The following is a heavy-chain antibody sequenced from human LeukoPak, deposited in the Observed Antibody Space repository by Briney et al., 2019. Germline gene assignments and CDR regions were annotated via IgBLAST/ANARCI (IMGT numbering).Heavy chain of an antibody. CDR1: GGSFSAYY. CDR2: INHSGST. V-gene: IGHV4-34*01. J-gene: IGHJ4*02. Sequence: TPSETLSLTCAVYGGSFSAYYWSWIRQPPGKGLEWIGEINHSGSTNYNPSLKSRVTISVDTSKNQFSLKLSSVTAADTAVYYCARGASGYSYGWGQGTLVTVSS. D-gene: IGHD5-18*01. CDR3: ARGASGYSYG.